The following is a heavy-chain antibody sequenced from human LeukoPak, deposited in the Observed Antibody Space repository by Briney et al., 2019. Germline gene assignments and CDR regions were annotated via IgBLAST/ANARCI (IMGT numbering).Heavy chain of an antibody. CDR3: ARDLGHCSGGSCSYYFDY. D-gene: IGHD2-15*01. J-gene: IGHJ4*02. CDR1: GFTFDDYG. CDR2: MNWNGGRT. Sequence: GGSLRLSCAASGFTFDDYGMSWVSHAQGKGLEWDCGMNWNGGRTVYGDSVEGRFTISSHNAKISLYLQINSLRAEHTSLYYCARDLGHCSGGSCSYYFDYWGQGTLVTVSS. V-gene: IGHV3-20*04.